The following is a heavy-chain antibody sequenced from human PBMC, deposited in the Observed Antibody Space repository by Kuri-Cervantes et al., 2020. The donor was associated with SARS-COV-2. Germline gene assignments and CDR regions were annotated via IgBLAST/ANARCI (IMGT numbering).Heavy chain of an antibody. CDR1: GFTFSDYY. D-gene: IGHD3-22*01. CDR3: ARDLYYYDSSGYYGY. J-gene: IGHJ4*02. Sequence: GESLKISCAASGFTFSDYYMSWIRQAPGKGLEWVSYISSSSSYTNYADSVKGRFTISRDNAKNSLYLQMNSLRAEDTAVYYCARDLYYYDSSGYYGYWGQGTLVTVSS. CDR2: ISSSSSYT. V-gene: IGHV3-11*05.